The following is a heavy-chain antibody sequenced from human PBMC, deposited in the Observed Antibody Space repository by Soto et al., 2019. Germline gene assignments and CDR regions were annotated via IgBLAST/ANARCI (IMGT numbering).Heavy chain of an antibody. CDR1: GFTFSSYG. CDR2: ISYDGSNK. D-gene: IGHD6-13*01. J-gene: IGHJ6*02. V-gene: IGHV3-30*18. Sequence: PGGSLRLSCAASGFTFSSYGMHWVRQAPGKGLEWVAVISYDGSNKYYADSVKGRFTISRDNSKNTLYLQMNSLRAEDTSVYYCAKDGQTTQPQYSSSLLNFYYYYGMDVWGQGTTVTVSS. CDR3: AKDGQTTQPQYSSSLLNFYYYYGMDV.